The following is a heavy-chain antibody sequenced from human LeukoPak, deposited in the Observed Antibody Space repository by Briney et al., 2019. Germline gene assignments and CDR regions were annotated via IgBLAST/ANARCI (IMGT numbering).Heavy chain of an antibody. J-gene: IGHJ5*02. CDR3: ARDSPYNWNYGNWFDP. V-gene: IGHV1-8*01. CDR2: MNPNSGNT. CDR1: GYTFTSYD. D-gene: IGHD1-7*01. Sequence: GASVKVSCKASGYTFTSYDINWVRQATGQGLEWMGWMNPNSGNTGYAQKFQGRVTMTRNTSISTAYMELSSLRSEDTAVYYCARDSPYNWNYGNWFDPWGQGTLVTVSS.